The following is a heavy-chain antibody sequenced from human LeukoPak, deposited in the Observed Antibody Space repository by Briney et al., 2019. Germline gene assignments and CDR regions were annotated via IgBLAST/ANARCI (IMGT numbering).Heavy chain of an antibody. CDR3: ARPGVGSGRYGAFDI. D-gene: IGHD5-18*01. Sequence: SETLSLTCSVSGGSISSDIYYWSWIRQPPGKGLEWIGYIYYSGSTNYNPSLKSRVTISVDTSKNQFSLKLSSVTAADTAVYYCARPGVGSGRYGAFDIWGQGTMVTVSS. J-gene: IGHJ3*02. CDR2: IYYSGST. V-gene: IGHV4-61*01. CDR1: GGSISSDIYY.